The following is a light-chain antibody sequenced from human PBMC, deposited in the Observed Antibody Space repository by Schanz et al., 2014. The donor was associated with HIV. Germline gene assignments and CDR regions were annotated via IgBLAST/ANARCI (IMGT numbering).Light chain of an antibody. Sequence: QSALTQPASVSGSPGQSISISCTGTSGDVGGYDYVSWYQQHPGKAPKLLIYDVSNRPSGVSHRFSGSKSDTSASLAISGLQSETEAEYYCAAWDDDLDGPVFGGGTKLTVL. CDR3: AAWDDDLDGPV. J-gene: IGLJ3*02. CDR2: DVS. V-gene: IGLV2-14*03. CDR1: SGDVGGYDY.